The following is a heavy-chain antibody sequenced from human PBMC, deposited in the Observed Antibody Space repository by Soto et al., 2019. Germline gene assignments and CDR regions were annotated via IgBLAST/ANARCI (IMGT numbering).Heavy chain of an antibody. D-gene: IGHD2-8*01. J-gene: IGHJ4*02. Sequence: EEQLVESGGGLVQPGGSLRLSCAASGFTLSSYWMHWVRQAPGKGLVWVSRINPGGSITAYADSVKGRFTISRDNAKNTLYLQMNSLRGDDTAVYYCAIVPTGKYGVWNYWGQGTLVTVSS. CDR1: GFTLSSYW. CDR3: AIVPTGKYGVWNY. CDR2: INPGGSIT. V-gene: IGHV3-74*01.